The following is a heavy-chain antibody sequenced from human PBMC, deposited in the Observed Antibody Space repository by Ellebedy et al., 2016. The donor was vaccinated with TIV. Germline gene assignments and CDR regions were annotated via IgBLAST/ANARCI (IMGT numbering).Heavy chain of an antibody. D-gene: IGHD1-14*01. V-gene: IGHV4-59*12. CDR1: GGSISSYY. J-gene: IGHJ4*02. CDR3: ARDGTPESMSN. Sequence: SETLSLXCTVSGGSISSYYWSWIRQPPGKGLEWIGYIYYSGSTNYNPSLKSRVTISVDTSKNQFSLKLSSVTAADTAVYYCARDGTPESMSNWGQGTLVTVSS. CDR2: IYYSGST.